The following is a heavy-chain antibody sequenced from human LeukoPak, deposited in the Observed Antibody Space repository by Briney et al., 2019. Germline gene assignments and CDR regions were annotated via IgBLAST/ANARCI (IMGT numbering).Heavy chain of an antibody. CDR1: GFTFSSAW. Sequence: RPGGPLRLSCAASGFTFSSAWMSWVRQAPGKGLEWVGRIKSKTDGGATDYAAPVKGRFTISRDDSKNTLYLQMNSLKTEDTAVYYCTSYPSYYGSGSRLYYFDYWGQGTLVTVSS. V-gene: IGHV3-15*01. CDR2: IKSKTDGGAT. J-gene: IGHJ4*02. D-gene: IGHD3-10*01. CDR3: TSYPSYYGSGSRLYYFDY.